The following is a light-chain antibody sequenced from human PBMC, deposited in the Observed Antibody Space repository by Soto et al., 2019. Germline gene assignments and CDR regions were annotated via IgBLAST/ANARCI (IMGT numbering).Light chain of an antibody. V-gene: IGKV3-20*01. Sequence: EIVLTQSPVTLSLSPGERATLSCRASQSISSSFLAWYQQKPGQAPRLLIYGASSRATGIPDRFSGSGSGTDFTLTISRLEPEDFAVYHCQQYDNSPWTFGQGTKVDIK. CDR3: QQYDNSPWT. CDR2: GAS. CDR1: QSISSSF. J-gene: IGKJ1*01.